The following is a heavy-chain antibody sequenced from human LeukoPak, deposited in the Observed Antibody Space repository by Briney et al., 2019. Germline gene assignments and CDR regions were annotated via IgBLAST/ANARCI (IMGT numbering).Heavy chain of an antibody. CDR1: GFTFSSYG. J-gene: IGHJ4*02. CDR2: IWYDGSNK. Sequence: PPGRSLRLSCAASGFTFSSYGMHWVRQAPGKGLEWVAVIWYDGSNKYYADSVKGQFTISRDNSKNTLYLQMNSLRAEDTAVYYCAREPRPNYYDSSGYLSWGQGTLVTVSS. D-gene: IGHD3-22*01. CDR3: AREPRPNYYDSSGYLS. V-gene: IGHV3-33*01.